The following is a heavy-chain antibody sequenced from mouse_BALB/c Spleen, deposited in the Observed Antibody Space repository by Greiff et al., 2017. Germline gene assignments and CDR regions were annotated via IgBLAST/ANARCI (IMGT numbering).Heavy chain of an antibody. CDR1: GFTFTDYY. CDR2: IRNKANGYTT. CDR3: ARDSLYRYDAMDY. Sequence: EVKLMESGGGLVQPGGSLRLSCATSGFTFTDYYMSWVRQPPGKALEWLGFIRNKANGYTTEYSASVKGRFTISRDNSQSILYLQMNTLRAEDSATYYCARDSLYRYDAMDYWGQGTSVTVSS. V-gene: IGHV7-3*02. D-gene: IGHD2-14*01. J-gene: IGHJ4*01.